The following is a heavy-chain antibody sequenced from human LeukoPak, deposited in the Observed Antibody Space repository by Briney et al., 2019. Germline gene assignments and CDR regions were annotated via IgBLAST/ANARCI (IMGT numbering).Heavy chain of an antibody. V-gene: IGHV3-21*06. J-gene: IGHJ5*02. CDR3: AREVTGYKSGQEYSWFDP. Sequence: NPGGSLRLSCAASGFTFSNFGMSWVRQAPGKGLEWASSISTTGSDIYYADSVRGRFTISRDNAKNSLYLQMTSLRVEDTAVYYCAREVTGYKSGQEYSWFDPWGQGTLVTVSS. CDR1: GFTFSNFG. CDR2: ISTTGSDI. D-gene: IGHD6-19*01.